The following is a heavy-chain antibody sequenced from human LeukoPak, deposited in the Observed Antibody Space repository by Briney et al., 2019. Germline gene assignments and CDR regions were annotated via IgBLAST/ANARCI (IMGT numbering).Heavy chain of an antibody. Sequence: ASVKVSCKASEYTFTNYDINWVRQATGQRLEWMGWINPNSGNTGYTQKFQGRVTMTRNTSLNTAFMELISLKSEDTAIYYCARSLGTYWGKDFLNWFDPWGQGTLVTVSS. CDR1: EYTFTNYD. V-gene: IGHV1-8*01. J-gene: IGHJ5*02. D-gene: IGHD3-16*01. CDR3: ARSLGTYWGKDFLNWFDP. CDR2: INPNSGNT.